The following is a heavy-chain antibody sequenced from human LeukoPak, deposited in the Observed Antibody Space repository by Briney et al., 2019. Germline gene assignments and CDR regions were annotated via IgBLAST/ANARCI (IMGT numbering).Heavy chain of an antibody. CDR3: ARLKGGILYYFDY. Sequence: PGGSLRLSCAASGFTFSSYEMNWVRQAPGKGLEWVSYISSSGSTIYYADSVKGRFTISRDNAKHSLYLLMNSLRAEDTGVYYCARLKGGILYYFDYWGQGTLVTVSS. CDR1: GFTFSSYE. V-gene: IGHV3-48*03. J-gene: IGHJ4*02. D-gene: IGHD2/OR15-2a*01. CDR2: ISSSGSTI.